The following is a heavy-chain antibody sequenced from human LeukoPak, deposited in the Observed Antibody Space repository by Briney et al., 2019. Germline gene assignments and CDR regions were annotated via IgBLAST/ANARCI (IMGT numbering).Heavy chain of an antibody. D-gene: IGHD1-26*01. CDR1: GFTFSDYY. J-gene: IGHJ4*02. V-gene: IGHV3-11*04. CDR3: AGGVGATRRFDY. Sequence: GGSLRLSCAASGFTFSDYYMSWIRQAPGKGQEWVSYIRSSGSTIYYADSVKGRFTISRDNAKNSLYLQMNSLRAEDTAVYYCAGGVGATRRFDYWGQGTLVTVSS. CDR2: IRSSGSTI.